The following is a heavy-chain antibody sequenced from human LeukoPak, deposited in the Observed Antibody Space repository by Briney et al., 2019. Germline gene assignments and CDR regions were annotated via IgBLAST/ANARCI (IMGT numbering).Heavy chain of an antibody. D-gene: IGHD7-27*01. Sequence: GGSLRLSCAASGFTFSSNAMSWVRQAPGKGLEWVSAISGSGGNTYYADSVKGRFTISRDNPKSTLYLHMNSLRAEDTAIYYCAKVTLWGSVVYYLDYWGQGTLATVSS. J-gene: IGHJ4*02. CDR3: AKVTLWGSVVYYLDY. V-gene: IGHV3-23*01. CDR1: GFTFSSNA. CDR2: ISGSGGNT.